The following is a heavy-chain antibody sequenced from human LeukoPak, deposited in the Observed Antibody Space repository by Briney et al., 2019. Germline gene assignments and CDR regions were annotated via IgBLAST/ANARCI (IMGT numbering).Heavy chain of an antibody. CDR2: IWYDGSSK. D-gene: IGHD4-4*01. V-gene: IGHV3-33*01. CDR3: ARDPSLRVTLDY. J-gene: IGHJ4*02. Sequence: PRGSLRLSCAASGFTFSNYGMHWVRQAPGKGLEWVAIIWYDGSSKYYADSVKGRFTISRDNSKNTLSLQMNSLRAEDTAVYFCARDPSLRVTLDYWGQGTLVTVSS. CDR1: GFTFSNYG.